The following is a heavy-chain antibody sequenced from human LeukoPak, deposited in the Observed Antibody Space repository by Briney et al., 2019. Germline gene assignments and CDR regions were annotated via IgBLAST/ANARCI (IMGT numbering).Heavy chain of an antibody. CDR1: GFTFSSYT. J-gene: IGHJ4*02. CDR3: ATIAAAAT. CDR2: FYHSGST. Sequence: GSLRLSCAASGFTFSSYTMSWVRQAPGKGLEWVGSFYHSGSTSYNPSLKSRVTISVDTSKNQFSLKLRSVTAADTAVYYCATIAAAATWGQGTLVTVSS. V-gene: IGHV4-38-2*01. D-gene: IGHD6-25*01.